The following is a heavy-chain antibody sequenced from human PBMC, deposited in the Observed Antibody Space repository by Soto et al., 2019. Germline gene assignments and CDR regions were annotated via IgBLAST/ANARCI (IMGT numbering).Heavy chain of an antibody. Sequence: GASVKVSCKASGYTFTGYYMHWVRQAPGQGLEWMGWINPNSGGTNYAQKFQGRVTMTRDTSISTAYMELSRLRSDDTAVYYCARDRELLAYYFDYWGQGTLVTVSS. J-gene: IGHJ4*02. V-gene: IGHV1-2*02. CDR3: ARDRELLAYYFDY. CDR1: GYTFTGYY. CDR2: INPNSGGT. D-gene: IGHD1-26*01.